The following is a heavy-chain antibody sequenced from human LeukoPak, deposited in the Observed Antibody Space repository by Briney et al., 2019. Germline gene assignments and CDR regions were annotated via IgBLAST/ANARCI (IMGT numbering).Heavy chain of an antibody. J-gene: IGHJ4*02. CDR2: INSDGST. CDR1: EFTFSSHW. Sequence: GGSLRLSCAASEFTFSSHWMHWVRQAPGKGLVWVSLINSDGSTYYTDSVKGRFTISRDNSKNTLYLQMNSLRAEDTAVYYCARDAYTIRWYYYWGQGTLVTVSS. D-gene: IGHD6-13*01. V-gene: IGHV3-74*01. CDR3: ARDAYTIRWYYY.